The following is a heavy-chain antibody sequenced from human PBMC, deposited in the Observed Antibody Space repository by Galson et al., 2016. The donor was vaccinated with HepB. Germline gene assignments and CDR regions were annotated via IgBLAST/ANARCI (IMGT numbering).Heavy chain of an antibody. J-gene: IGHJ4*02. V-gene: IGHV3-48*02. CDR2: ITSSSDTM. CDR1: GFIFSVYN. CDR3: ARDDYFRLGY. Sequence: SLRLSCAASGFIFSVYNMNWARQAPGKGLEWIAWITSSSDTMYYADSVKGQLTISRDNAKNSLYLEMNSLRDEDTAVYYCARDDYFRLGYWGQGTLVTVSS. D-gene: IGHD3-16*01.